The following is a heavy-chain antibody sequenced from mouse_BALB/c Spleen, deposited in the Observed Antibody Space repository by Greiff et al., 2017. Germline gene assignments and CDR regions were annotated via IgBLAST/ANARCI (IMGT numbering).Heavy chain of an antibody. CDR1: GFTFSSFG. CDR3: ARDGSHYYAMDY. Sequence: DVHLVESGGGLVQPGGSRKLSCAASGFTFSSFGMHWVRQAPEKGLEWVAYISSGSSTIYYADTVKGRFTISRDNPKNTLFLQMTSLRSEDTAMYYCARDGSHYYAMDYWGQGTSVTVSS. D-gene: IGHD2-3*01. CDR2: ISSGSSTI. V-gene: IGHV5-17*02. J-gene: IGHJ4*01.